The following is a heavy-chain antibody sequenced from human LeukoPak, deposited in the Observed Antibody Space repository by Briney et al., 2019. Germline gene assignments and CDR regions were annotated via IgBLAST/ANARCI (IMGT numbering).Heavy chain of an antibody. Sequence: GGSLRLSCAASGFTFSSYSMNWARQAPGKGLEWVSSISSSSSYIYYADSVKGRFTISRDNAKNSLYLQMNSLRAEDTAVYYCARDGGIAVAGPVAFDYWGQGTLVTVSS. CDR3: ARDGGIAVAGPVAFDY. CDR2: ISSSSSYI. CDR1: GFTFSSYS. V-gene: IGHV3-21*01. J-gene: IGHJ4*02. D-gene: IGHD6-19*01.